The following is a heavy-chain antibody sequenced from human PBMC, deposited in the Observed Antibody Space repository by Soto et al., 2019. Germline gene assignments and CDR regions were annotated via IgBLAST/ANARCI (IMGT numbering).Heavy chain of an antibody. Sequence: HPGGSLRLSCAASGFTVSSNYMSWVRQAPGKGLEWVSVIYSGGSTYYADSVKGRFTISRDNSKNTLYLQMNSLRAEDTAVYYCARDIVVWNTGQKNYYYYGMDVWGQGTTVTVSS. CDR3: ARDIVVWNTGQKNYYYYGMDV. J-gene: IGHJ6*02. D-gene: IGHD2-15*01. V-gene: IGHV3-53*01. CDR2: IYSGGST. CDR1: GFTVSSNY.